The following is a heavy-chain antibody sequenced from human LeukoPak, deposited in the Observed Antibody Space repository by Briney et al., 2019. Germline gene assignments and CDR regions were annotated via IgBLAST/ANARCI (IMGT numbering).Heavy chain of an antibody. CDR3: ARQISGYSSSWYPNWFDP. Sequence: KPSETLSLTCTVSGDSISSYYWSWIRQPPGKGLEWIGCIYHTGSTNYNPSLKSRVTISVDTSKNQFSLKLTSVTAADTAVYYCARQISGYSSSWYPNWFDPWGQGTLVTVSS. CDR1: GDSISSYY. J-gene: IGHJ5*02. D-gene: IGHD6-13*01. V-gene: IGHV4-59*08. CDR2: IYHTGST.